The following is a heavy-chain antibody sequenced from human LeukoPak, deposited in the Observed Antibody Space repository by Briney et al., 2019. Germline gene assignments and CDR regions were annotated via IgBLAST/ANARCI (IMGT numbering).Heavy chain of an antibody. CDR3: ARGIVGVIRSDY. V-gene: IGHV4-34*01. CDR2: INHSGST. D-gene: IGHD3-10*01. J-gene: IGHJ4*02. CDR1: GGSFSGYY. Sequence: SETLSLTCAVYGGSFSGYYWSWIRQPPGKGLEWIGEINHSGSTNYNPSLKSRVTISVDTSKNQFSLKLSSVTAADTAVYYCARGIVGVIRSDYWGQGTLVTVSS.